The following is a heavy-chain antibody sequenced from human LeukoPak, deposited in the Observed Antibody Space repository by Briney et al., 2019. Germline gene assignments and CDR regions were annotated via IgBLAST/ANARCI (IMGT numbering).Heavy chain of an antibody. CDR1: GYSISSGDY. D-gene: IGHD2-21*02. J-gene: IGHJ3*02. V-gene: IGHV4-38-2*02. CDR2: IYHSGRT. Sequence: SETLSLTCTVSGYSISSGDYWGWIRQPPGKGLEWIGSIYHSGRTYYNPSLKSRVTLSVDKSKNQFSLRLSSVTAADTAVYYCAGAYCGGDCYSGRTFDIWGQGTMVTVSS. CDR3: AGAYCGGDCYSGRTFDI.